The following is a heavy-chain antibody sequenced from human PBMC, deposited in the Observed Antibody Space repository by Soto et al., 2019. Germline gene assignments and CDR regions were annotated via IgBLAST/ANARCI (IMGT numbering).Heavy chain of an antibody. D-gene: IGHD5-12*01. V-gene: IGHV4-31*03. CDR2: IYYNGTT. Sequence: QVQLQESGPGLVKPSQTLSLTCTVSGGSVSTGGYYWSWIRQHPRRGLEWIGYIYYNGTTHYNPSLNSRLTLSVDTSKNQFSLRLSSVTAADTAVYYCARYFSGYDSGFDYWGQGTLVTVSS. J-gene: IGHJ4*02. CDR3: ARYFSGYDSGFDY. CDR1: GGSVSTGGYY.